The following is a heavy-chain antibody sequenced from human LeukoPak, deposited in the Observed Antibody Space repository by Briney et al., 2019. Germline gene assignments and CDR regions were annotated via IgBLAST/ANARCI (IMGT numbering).Heavy chain of an antibody. J-gene: IGHJ4*02. D-gene: IGHD3-10*01. CDR3: ARGPFGTMVRGVPYYFDY. Sequence: GASVKVSCKASGYTFTGYYMHWVRQAAGQGLEWMGWINPNSGGTNYAQKFQGRVTMTRDTSISTAYMELSRLRSDDTAVYYCARGPFGTMVRGVPYYFDYWGQGTLVTVSS. CDR2: INPNSGGT. CDR1: GYTFTGYY. V-gene: IGHV1-2*02.